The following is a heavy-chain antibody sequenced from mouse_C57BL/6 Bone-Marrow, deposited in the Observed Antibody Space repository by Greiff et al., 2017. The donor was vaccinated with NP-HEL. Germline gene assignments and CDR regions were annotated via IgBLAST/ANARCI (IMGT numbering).Heavy chain of an antibody. V-gene: IGHV3-6*01. D-gene: IGHD2-5*01. CDR3: ARNYYSNYRYYYAMDY. Sequence: VQLKESGPGLVKPSQSLSLTCSVTGYSITSGYYWNWIRQFPGNKLEWMGYISYDGSNNYNPSLKNRISITRDTSKHQFFLKLNSVTTEDTATYYFARNYYSNYRYYYAMDYWGQGTSVTVSS. CDR1: GYSITSGYY. J-gene: IGHJ4*01. CDR2: ISYDGSN.